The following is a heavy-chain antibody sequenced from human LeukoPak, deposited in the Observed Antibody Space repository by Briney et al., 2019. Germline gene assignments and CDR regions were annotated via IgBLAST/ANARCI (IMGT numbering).Heavy chain of an antibody. V-gene: IGHV3-30*18. CDR2: ISYDGSNK. CDR1: GFTFSSYG. D-gene: IGHD2-2*01. CDR3: AKDLVGYYFDY. Sequence: PGRSLRLSCAASGFTFSSYGMHWVRQAPGKGLEWVAVISYDGSNKYYADSVKGRFTISRDNSKNTLYLQMNSLRAEDTAVYYCAKDLVGYYFDYWGQGTLVTASS. J-gene: IGHJ4*02.